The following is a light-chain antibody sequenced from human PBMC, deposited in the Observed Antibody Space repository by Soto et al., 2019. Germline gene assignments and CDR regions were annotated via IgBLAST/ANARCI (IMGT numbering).Light chain of an antibody. Sequence: QSALTQPASVSGSPGQSITISCTGTSSDIGRHNYVSWYQHHPGQVPTLMIYDVTNRPSGVSNRFSASKSGTTASLTISGLQAEDEADYYCSSYTITNTVVFGGGTKLTVL. CDR2: DVT. V-gene: IGLV2-14*03. CDR3: SSYTITNTVV. J-gene: IGLJ3*02. CDR1: SSDIGRHNY.